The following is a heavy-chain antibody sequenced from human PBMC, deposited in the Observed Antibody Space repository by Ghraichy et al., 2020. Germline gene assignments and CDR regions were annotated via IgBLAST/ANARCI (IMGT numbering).Heavy chain of an antibody. CDR1: GFTFSSCL. D-gene: IGHD3-22*01. Sequence: GGSLRLSCSASGFTFSSCLMNWVRQAPGKGLEWVSSIDTSENYMYADSVKGRFTISRDNAKNSLYLQMNSLSAEDTAVYYCAKADSSGYWRFDYWGQGTLVTVSS. J-gene: IGHJ4*02. CDR2: IDTSENYM. CDR3: AKADSSGYWRFDY. V-gene: IGHV3-21*01.